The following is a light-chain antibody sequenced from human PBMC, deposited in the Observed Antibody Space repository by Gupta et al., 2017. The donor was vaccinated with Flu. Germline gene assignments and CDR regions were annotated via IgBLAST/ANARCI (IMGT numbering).Light chain of an antibody. CDR1: QTVKSNY. CDR2: GAS. CDR3: QQYGDSAT. J-gene: IGKJ4*01. Sequence: PVVLSLSPGERATLSCAASQTVKSNYFAWYQQKSGLAPRLLIYGASSRATGLPDRFSGSGSGTDFTLTISSLEPEDSAVYYCQQYGDSATFGGGTTVNIK. V-gene: IGKV3D-20*01.